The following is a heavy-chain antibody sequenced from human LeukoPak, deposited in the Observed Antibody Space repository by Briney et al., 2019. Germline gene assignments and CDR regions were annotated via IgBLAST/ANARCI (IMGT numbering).Heavy chain of an antibody. Sequence: QTPSLTCAIAGDSVARHGAANKWISHSPSKRPECLGRTYYRSNWYNDYAVSVKSRITINPDTSKNQFSLQLNSVTPEDTALYYCAREGGRSTFGCWGQGTLVTVSS. CDR2: TYYRSNWYN. J-gene: IGHJ4*02. CDR1: GDSVARHGAA. D-gene: IGHD3-16*01. CDR3: AREGGRSTFGC. V-gene: IGHV6-1*01.